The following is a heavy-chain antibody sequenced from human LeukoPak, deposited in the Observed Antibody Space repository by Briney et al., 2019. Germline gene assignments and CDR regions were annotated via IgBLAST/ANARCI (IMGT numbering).Heavy chain of an antibody. CDR1: GFTVSSNY. Sequence: GGSLRLSCAASGFTVSSNYMSWVRQAPGKGLEWVSVIYSGGSTYYADSVKGRFTISRDNSKNTLYLQMDSLRAEDTAVYYCARVVSSGSYGYYYYYYYMDVWGKGTTVTISS. V-gene: IGHV3-53*01. CDR3: ARVVSSGSYGYYYYYYYMDV. CDR2: IYSGGST. J-gene: IGHJ6*03. D-gene: IGHD3-10*01.